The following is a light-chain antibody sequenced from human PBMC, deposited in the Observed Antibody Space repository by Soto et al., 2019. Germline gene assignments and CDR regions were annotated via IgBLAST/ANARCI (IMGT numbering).Light chain of an antibody. CDR2: GAS. CDR1: QSVSSSY. V-gene: IGKV3-20*01. CDR3: QHYGRSPYT. Sequence: EIVLTQSPGTLSLSPGERATLSYRASQSVSSSYLAWYQQKPGQAPRLLIYGASSRATGIPDRFSGSGSGTDFSLTISRLETEDFAVYYCQHYGRSPYTFGPGTKREIK. J-gene: IGKJ2*01.